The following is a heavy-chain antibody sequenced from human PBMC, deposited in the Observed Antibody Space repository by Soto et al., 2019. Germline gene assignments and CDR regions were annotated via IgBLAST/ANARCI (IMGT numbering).Heavy chain of an antibody. D-gene: IGHD2-15*01. J-gene: IGHJ5*02. CDR3: AREDPQYCLDP. Sequence: GASVKASWKASRGTFGSYAMRWVRQAPGQGLEWMGGIIPIFGTANYAQKFQGRVTITADESTSTAYMELSSLRSEDTAVYYCAREDPQYCLDPWGQGTLVTVSS. CDR1: RGTFGSYA. CDR2: IIPIFGTA. V-gene: IGHV1-69*13.